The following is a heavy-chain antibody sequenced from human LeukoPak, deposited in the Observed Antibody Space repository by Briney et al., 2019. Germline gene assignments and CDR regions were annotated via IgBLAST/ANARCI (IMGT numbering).Heavy chain of an antibody. J-gene: IGHJ4*02. D-gene: IGHD6-19*01. CDR3: ARDRSSGWYIFGY. Sequence: PGGSLRLSCAASGFIFNSYSMNWVRQAPGKGLEWVSSISSSSNYIYYADSVKGRFTISRDNAKNSLYLQMNSLRAEDTAVYYCARDRSSGWYIFGYWGQGTLVTVSS. CDR1: GFIFNSYS. V-gene: IGHV3-21*01. CDR2: ISSSSNYI.